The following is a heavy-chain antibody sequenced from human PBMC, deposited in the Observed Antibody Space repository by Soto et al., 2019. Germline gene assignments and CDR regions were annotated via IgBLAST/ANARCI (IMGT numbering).Heavy chain of an antibody. V-gene: IGHV3-15*01. CDR3: TTVDYYDSSGYYSLDY. J-gene: IGHJ4*02. CDR2: IRSKTDAGTT. CDR1: GFTFADAW. Sequence: EVQLVESGGDLVKPGGSLILSCAASGFTFADAWMSWVRQAPGKGLGWVGRIRSKTDAGTTDYAAPLKGRFTMSRDDSKNTLHLQIDSLKTEDTAVYYFTTVDYYDSSGYYSLDYCGQGTLVTVSS. D-gene: IGHD3-22*01.